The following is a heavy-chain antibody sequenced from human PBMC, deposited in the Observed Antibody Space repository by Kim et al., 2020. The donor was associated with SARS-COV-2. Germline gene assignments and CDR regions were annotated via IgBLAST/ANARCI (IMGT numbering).Heavy chain of an antibody. D-gene: IGHD2-2*01. Sequence: SVKVSCKASGGTFSSYAISWVRQAPGQGLEWMGRIIPILGIANYAQKFQGRVTITADKSTSTAYMELSSLRSEDTAVYYCAGELIHSGYCSSTSCYAGRVPWFDPWGQGTLVTVSS. J-gene: IGHJ5*02. V-gene: IGHV1-69*04. CDR2: IIPILGIA. CDR3: AGELIHSGYCSSTSCYAGRVPWFDP. CDR1: GGTFSSYA.